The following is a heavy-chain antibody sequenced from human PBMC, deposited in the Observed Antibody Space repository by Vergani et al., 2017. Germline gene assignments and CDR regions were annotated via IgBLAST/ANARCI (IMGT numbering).Heavy chain of an antibody. D-gene: IGHD1-14*01. Sequence: QVQLVQSGAEVKRPGASVKVSCKASGGTFSNYTISWVRQAPEQGLEWVGVISPDGFSTFYAQKCKGRVSITRDTSTSTVYVEVTSLRSDDTAVYYCAREPPLTWFFDYWGQGTLVTVSS. CDR3: AREPPLTWFFDY. CDR1: GGTFSNYT. J-gene: IGHJ4*02. V-gene: IGHV1-46*03. CDR2: ISPDGFST.